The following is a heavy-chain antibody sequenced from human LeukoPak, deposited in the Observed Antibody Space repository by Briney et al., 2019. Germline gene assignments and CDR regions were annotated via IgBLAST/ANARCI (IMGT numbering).Heavy chain of an antibody. CDR1: GGSISSGSYY. D-gene: IGHD5-24*01. V-gene: IGHV4-61*02. Sequence: SETLSLTCTVSGGSISSGSYYWSWIRQPAGKGLEGIGRIYTSVSTNYNPSLKSRVTISVDTSKNQFSLKLSSVTAADTAVYYCARTPIDYYMDVWGKGTTVTVSS. CDR3: ARTPIDYYMDV. J-gene: IGHJ6*03. CDR2: IYTSVST.